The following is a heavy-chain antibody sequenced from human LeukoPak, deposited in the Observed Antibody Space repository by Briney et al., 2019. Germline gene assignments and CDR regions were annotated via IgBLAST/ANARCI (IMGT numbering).Heavy chain of an antibody. CDR3: AKFLLPHYYDSRGYYYATAFDI. V-gene: IGHV3-30*02. CDR2: IRYDGSNK. CDR1: GFTFSSYG. Sequence: GESLRLSCAATGFTFSSYGMHWVRQAPGKGLEWVAFIRYDGSNKYYADSVKGRFTISRDNSKNTLYLQMNSLRAEDTAVYYCAKFLLPHYYDSRGYYYATAFDIRGQGTMVTVSS. J-gene: IGHJ3*02. D-gene: IGHD3-22*01.